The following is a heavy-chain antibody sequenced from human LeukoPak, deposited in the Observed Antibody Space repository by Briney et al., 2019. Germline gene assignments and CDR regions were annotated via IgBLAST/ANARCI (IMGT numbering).Heavy chain of an antibody. J-gene: IGHJ4*02. V-gene: IGHV4-61*02. Sequence: PSETLSLTCTVSGGSISSGSYYWSWIRQPAGKGLEWIGRIYTSGSTNYNPSLKSRVTISVDTSKNQFSLKLSSVAAADTAVYYCARGYYYDSSGYVDYWGQGTLVTVSS. CDR1: GGSISSGSYY. CDR2: IYTSGST. CDR3: ARGYYYDSSGYVDY. D-gene: IGHD3-22*01.